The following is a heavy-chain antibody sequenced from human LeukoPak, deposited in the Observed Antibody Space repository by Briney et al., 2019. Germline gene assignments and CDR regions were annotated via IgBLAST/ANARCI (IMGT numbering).Heavy chain of an antibody. J-gene: IGHJ5*02. V-gene: IGHV4-4*07. CDR3: ARLIAAAGTWWFDP. D-gene: IGHD6-13*01. CDR1: GGSISSYY. CDR2: IYTSGST. Sequence: PSETLSLTCTVSGGSISSYYWSWIRQPAGKGLEWIGRIYTSGSTNYNPSLKSRVTMSVDTSKNQFSLKLSSVTAADTAVYYCARLIAAAGTWWFDPWGQGTLVTVSS.